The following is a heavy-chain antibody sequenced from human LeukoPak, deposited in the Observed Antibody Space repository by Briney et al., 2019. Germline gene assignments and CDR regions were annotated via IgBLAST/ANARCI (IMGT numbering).Heavy chain of an antibody. V-gene: IGHV4-38-2*01. CDR3: ARVWRFGFGELSPFDY. D-gene: IGHD3-10*01. CDR2: IYHNGST. CDR1: GYCISSGYY. Sequence: SETLSLTCAVSGYCISSGYYWGWIRQPPGKGLEWIGNIYHNGSTYYNPSLKSRVTISVDTSKNQFSLRLSSVTAADTSVYYCARVWRFGFGELSPFDYWGQGTLVTVSS. J-gene: IGHJ4*02.